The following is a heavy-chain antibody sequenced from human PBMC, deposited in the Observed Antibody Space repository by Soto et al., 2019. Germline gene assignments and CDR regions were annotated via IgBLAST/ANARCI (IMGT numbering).Heavy chain of an antibody. CDR2: IYPGDSDT. J-gene: IGHJ6*02. CDR1: GYSFTSYW. CDR3: ARQIRALYYGMDV. D-gene: IGHD1-26*01. Sequence: GESLKISCKGSGYSFTSYWIGWVRQMPWKGLEWMGIIYPGDSDTRYSPSFQGQVTISADKSISTAYLQWSSLKASDTAMYYCARQIRALYYGMDVWGQGTTVTVSS. V-gene: IGHV5-51*01.